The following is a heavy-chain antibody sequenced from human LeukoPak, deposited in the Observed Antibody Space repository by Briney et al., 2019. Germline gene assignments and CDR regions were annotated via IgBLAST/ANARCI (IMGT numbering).Heavy chain of an antibody. V-gene: IGHV3-7*01. D-gene: IGHD2/OR15-2a*01. J-gene: IGHJ4*02. CDR2: LTQDGVTE. CDR1: GFTFPTYW. Sequence: RGSLRLSCATSGFTFPTYWMTWVRQSPGTGLEWVASLTQDGVTEYYVDSVKGRFTISRDNTKTSLSLQMDSLRVEDTAVYYCARDLGWNIYDYWGQGTLVTVSS. CDR3: ARDLGWNIYDY.